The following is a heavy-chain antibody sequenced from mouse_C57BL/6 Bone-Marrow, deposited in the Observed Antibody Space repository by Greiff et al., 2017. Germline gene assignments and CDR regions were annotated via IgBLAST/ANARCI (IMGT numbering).Heavy chain of an antibody. CDR1: GFTFSNYW. J-gene: IGHJ3*01. Sequence: EVKVVESGGGLVQPGGSMKLSCVASGFTFSNYWMNWVRQSPEKGLEWVAQIRLKSDNYATDYAESVKGRFTISRDDSKSSVYLQMNNLRAEDTGIYYCTVYYYGSSSFAYWGQGTLVTVSA. CDR3: TVYYYGSSSFAY. D-gene: IGHD1-1*01. CDR2: IRLKSDNYAT. V-gene: IGHV6-3*01.